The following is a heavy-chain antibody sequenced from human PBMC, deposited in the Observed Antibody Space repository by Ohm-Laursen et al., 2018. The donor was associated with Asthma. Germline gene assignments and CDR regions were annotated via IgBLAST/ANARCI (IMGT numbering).Heavy chain of an antibody. CDR3: ARDVMEWYLPAFDF. CDR1: GFTFRSYA. CDR2: GGSYYDGGLK. Sequence: SLRLSCSASGFTFRSYAMHWVRQAPGKGLEWVAVGGSYYDGGLKYYADSVDGRFTVSRDDSKNTLYLQMNSLRPDDTAVYYCARDVMEWYLPAFDFWGQGTLVTVSS. J-gene: IGHJ4*02. D-gene: IGHD3-3*01. V-gene: IGHV3-30-3*01.